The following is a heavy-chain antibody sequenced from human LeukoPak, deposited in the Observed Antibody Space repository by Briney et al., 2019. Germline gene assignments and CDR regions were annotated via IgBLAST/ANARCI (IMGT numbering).Heavy chain of an antibody. J-gene: IGHJ4*02. CDR1: GGSISTYY. Sequence: SETLSLTCTVSGGSISTYYWTWIRQPPGRGLEWIGYIYYSGITNYNPSLKSRVTMSVDTSRNQFSLRLNSVTAADTAVYYCARRSAVTGRYYFDYWGQGSLVTVSS. D-gene: IGHD4-11*01. V-gene: IGHV4-59*01. CDR3: ARRSAVTGRYYFDY. CDR2: IYYSGIT.